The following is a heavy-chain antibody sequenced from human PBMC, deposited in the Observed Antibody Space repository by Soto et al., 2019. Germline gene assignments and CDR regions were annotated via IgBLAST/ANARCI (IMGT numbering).Heavy chain of an antibody. J-gene: IGHJ4*02. CDR2: TYHGGST. CDR1: GGSISSSNW. Sequence: SETLSLTCAVSGGSISSSNWWSWVRQPPGKGLEWIGETYHGGSTNYNPSVKSRVTISVDKSKNQFSLKLSSVTAADTAVYYCARGYMDAVSSSWYYFDYWGQGTLVTVSS. CDR3: ARGYMDAVSSSWYYFDY. V-gene: IGHV4-4*02. D-gene: IGHD6-13*01.